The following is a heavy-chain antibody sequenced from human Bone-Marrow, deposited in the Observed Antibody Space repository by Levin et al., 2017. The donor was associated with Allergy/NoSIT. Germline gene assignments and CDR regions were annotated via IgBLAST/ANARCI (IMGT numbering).Heavy chain of an antibody. CDR3: AKDQLRSSGWYLMEY. V-gene: IGHV3-23*01. Sequence: GESLKISCAASGFAFSRLAMIWVRQAPGKGLEWVSAISDSGGTTYYTDSVKGRFTISRDNSKNTLYLHMNSLRAEDTAVYYCAKDQLRSSGWYLMEYWGQGTLVTVSS. CDR1: GFAFSRLA. D-gene: IGHD6-19*01. CDR2: ISDSGGTT. J-gene: IGHJ4*02.